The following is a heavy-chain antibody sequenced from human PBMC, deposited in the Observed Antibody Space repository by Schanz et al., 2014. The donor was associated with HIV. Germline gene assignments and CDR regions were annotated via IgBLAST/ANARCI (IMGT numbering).Heavy chain of an antibody. V-gene: IGHV1-69*06. D-gene: IGHD3-3*01. Sequence: QVQLVQSGAEVKKPGSSVKVSCKASGGTFMTYAISWVRQAPGQGLEWMGGIIPVFGTTNYAQKFQGRVTMTADKATSTAYMELSSLRSEDTAVYYCARGECDFWSGYCPHFHYFDLDVWGPGTSVTVSS. CDR1: GGTFMTYA. J-gene: IGHJ6*02. CDR3: ARGECDFWSGYCPHFHYFDLDV. CDR2: IIPVFGTT.